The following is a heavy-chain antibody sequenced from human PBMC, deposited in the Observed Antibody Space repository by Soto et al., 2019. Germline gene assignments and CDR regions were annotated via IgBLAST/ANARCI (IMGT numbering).Heavy chain of an antibody. D-gene: IGHD2-15*01. V-gene: IGHV3-21*01. CDR3: ARDPDIVVVVAATLGDY. Sequence: GGSLRLSCAASGFTFSSYSMNWVRQAPGKGLEWVSSISSSSSYIYYADSVKGRFTISRDNAKNSLYLQMNSLGAEDTAVYYCARDPDIVVVVAATLGDYWGQGTLVTVSS. CDR1: GFTFSSYS. CDR2: ISSSSSYI. J-gene: IGHJ4*02.